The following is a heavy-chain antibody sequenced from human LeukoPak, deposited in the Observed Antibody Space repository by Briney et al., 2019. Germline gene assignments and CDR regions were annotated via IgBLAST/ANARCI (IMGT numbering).Heavy chain of an antibody. V-gene: IGHV3-43*02. J-gene: IGHJ4*02. CDR3: AKVSQAAAGTFYFDY. CDR1: GFTFDDYA. CDR2: ICGDGGST. Sequence: GGSLRLSCAASGFTFDDYAMHWVRQAPGKGLEWVSLICGDGGSTYYADSVKGRFTISRDNSKNSLYLQMNSLRTEDTALYYCAKVSQAAAGTFYFDYWGQGTLVTVSS. D-gene: IGHD6-13*01.